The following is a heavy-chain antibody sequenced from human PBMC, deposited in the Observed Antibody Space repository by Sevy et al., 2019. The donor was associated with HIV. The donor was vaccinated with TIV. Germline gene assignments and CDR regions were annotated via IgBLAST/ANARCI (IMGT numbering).Heavy chain of an antibody. J-gene: IGHJ6*02. V-gene: IGHV3-49*03. D-gene: IGHD2-2*01. CDR2: IRSKAYGGTT. CDR3: TRDGEVIVVVPAAINYYYYGMDV. CDR1: GFTFGDYA. Sequence: GGSLRLSCTASGFTFGDYAMSWFRQAPGKGLEWVGFIRSKAYGGTTEYAASVKGRFTISRDDSKSIACLQMNSLKTEDTAVYYCTRDGEVIVVVPAAINYYYYGMDVWGQGTTVTVSS.